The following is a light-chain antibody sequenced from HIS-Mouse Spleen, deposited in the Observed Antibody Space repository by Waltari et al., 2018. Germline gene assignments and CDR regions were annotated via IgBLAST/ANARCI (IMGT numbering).Light chain of an antibody. CDR1: QSVSSY. CDR3: QQRSNWPT. Sequence: EIVLTQSPATLSLSPGERATLSCRASQSVSSYLAWYQQKPGQAPRLRIYDASNRATGIPARFSGSGSGTDFTLTISSQEPEDFAVYYCQQRSNWPTFGQGTKVEIK. CDR2: DAS. J-gene: IGKJ1*01. V-gene: IGKV3-11*01.